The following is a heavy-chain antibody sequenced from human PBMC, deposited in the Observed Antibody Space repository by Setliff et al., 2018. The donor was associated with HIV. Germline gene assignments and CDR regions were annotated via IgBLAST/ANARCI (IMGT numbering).Heavy chain of an antibody. V-gene: IGHV3-23*01. Sequence: GESLKISCKGSGFTFRSYAMSWVRQAPGKGLEWVSVITGGGGSTFYADSVKGRFTISRDNSKNTLHLQMISLRAEDTAVYYCAKKKGFYDVLTGMDYWGRGTLVTVSS. CDR3: AKKKGFYDVLTGMDY. CDR2: ITGGGGST. CDR1: GFTFRSYA. D-gene: IGHD3-9*01. J-gene: IGHJ4*02.